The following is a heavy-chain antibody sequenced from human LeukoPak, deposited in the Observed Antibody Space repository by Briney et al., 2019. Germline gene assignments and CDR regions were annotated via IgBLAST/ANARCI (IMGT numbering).Heavy chain of an antibody. Sequence: AASVKVSCKASGYTFTSYYMHWVRQAPGQGLEWMGIINPSGGSTSYAQKFQGRVTMTRDTSTSTVYMELSSLRSEDTAVYYCAKDHRGYYDSVIDFDYWGQGTLVTVSS. CDR2: INPSGGST. J-gene: IGHJ4*02. D-gene: IGHD3-22*01. V-gene: IGHV1-46*01. CDR3: AKDHRGYYDSVIDFDY. CDR1: GYTFTSYY.